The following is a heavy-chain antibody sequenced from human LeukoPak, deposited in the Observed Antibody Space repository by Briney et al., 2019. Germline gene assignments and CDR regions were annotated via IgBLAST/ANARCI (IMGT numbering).Heavy chain of an antibody. CDR2: IIPIFGTA. CDR3: ARHGGEMATIKSPFDY. Sequence: GASVTVSCKASGGTFSSYAISWVRQAPGQGLEWMGGIIPIFGTANYAQKFQGRVTITADESTSTAYMELSSLRSEDTAVYYCARHGGEMATIKSPFDYWGQGILVTVSS. V-gene: IGHV1-69*13. J-gene: IGHJ4*02. D-gene: IGHD5-24*01. CDR1: GGTFSSYA.